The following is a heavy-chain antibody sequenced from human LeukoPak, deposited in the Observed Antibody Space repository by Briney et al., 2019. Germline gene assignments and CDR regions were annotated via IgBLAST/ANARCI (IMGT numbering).Heavy chain of an antibody. D-gene: IGHD3-10*01. CDR3: TRARITMVRGVPDY. V-gene: IGHV3-49*03. Sequence: GGSLRLSCTASGFTFGDYAMSWFRQAPGKGLEWVGFIRSKAYGGTTEYAASVKGRFTISRDDSKSIAYLQMNSLKTEDTAVYYCTRARITMVRGVPDYWGQGTLVTVSS. J-gene: IGHJ4*02. CDR1: GFTFGDYA. CDR2: IRSKAYGGTT.